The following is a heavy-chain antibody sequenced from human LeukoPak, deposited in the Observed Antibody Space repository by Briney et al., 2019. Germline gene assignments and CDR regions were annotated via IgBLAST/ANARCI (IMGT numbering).Heavy chain of an antibody. CDR3: ARDVGEMATISNYYYGMDV. D-gene: IGHD5-24*01. J-gene: IGHJ6*02. V-gene: IGHV3-33*01. Sequence: GGSLRLSCAASGFTFSSYGMHWVRQAPGKGLEWVAVIWYDGSNKYYADSVKGRFTISRGNSKNTLYLQMNSLRAEDTAVYYCARDVGEMATISNYYYGMDVWGQGTTVTVSS. CDR2: IWYDGSNK. CDR1: GFTFSSYG.